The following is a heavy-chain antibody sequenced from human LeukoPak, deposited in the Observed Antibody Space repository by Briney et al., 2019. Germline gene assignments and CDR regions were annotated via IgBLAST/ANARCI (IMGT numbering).Heavy chain of an antibody. CDR3: ASGATEGADNWFDP. D-gene: IGHD4/OR15-4a*01. CDR2: TYYRSKWYN. J-gene: IGHJ5*02. V-gene: IGHV6-1*01. Sequence: SQTLSLTCAISGDSVSSNSAAWNWIRQSPSRGLEWLGRTYYRSKWYNDYAVSVKSRITINPDTSKNQFSLQLNSVTPENTAVYYCASGATEGADNWFDPWGQGTLVTVSS. CDR1: GDSVSSNSAA.